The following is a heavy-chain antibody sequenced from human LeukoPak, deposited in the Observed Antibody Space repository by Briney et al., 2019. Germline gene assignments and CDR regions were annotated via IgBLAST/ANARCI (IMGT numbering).Heavy chain of an antibody. D-gene: IGHD1-26*01. Sequence: SETLSLTCTVSGGSISSYYWSWIRQPPGKGLEWIGYIYYSGSTNYNPSLKSRVTMSVDTSKNQFSLKLSSVTAADTAVYYCARDRRWEPGDYWGQGTLVTVSS. CDR3: ARDRRWEPGDY. CDR1: GGSISSYY. J-gene: IGHJ4*02. V-gene: IGHV4-59*12. CDR2: IYYSGST.